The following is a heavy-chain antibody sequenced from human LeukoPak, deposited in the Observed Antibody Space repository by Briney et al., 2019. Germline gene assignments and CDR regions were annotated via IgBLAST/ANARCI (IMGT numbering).Heavy chain of an antibody. Sequence: SETLSLTCAVSGVPFSNYHWSWVRQSPTKGLEWIGEINHSGYTDYNPSLKSRVTISIDTSKNQFSLMLTSVTAADTAVYYCTRAVAGHPDWGQGTLVTVSS. CDR1: GVPFSNYH. D-gene: IGHD6-19*01. CDR3: TRAVAGHPD. CDR2: INHSGYT. V-gene: IGHV4-34*01. J-gene: IGHJ4*02.